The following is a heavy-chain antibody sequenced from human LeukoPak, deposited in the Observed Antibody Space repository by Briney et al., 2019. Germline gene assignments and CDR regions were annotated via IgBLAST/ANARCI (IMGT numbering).Heavy chain of an antibody. CDR2: ISAYNGNT. V-gene: IGHV1-18*01. J-gene: IGHJ4*02. D-gene: IGHD3-22*01. CDR1: GYTFTSYG. Sequence: GASVKVSCKASGYTFTSYGISWVRQAPGQGLEWMGWISAYNGNTNYAQKLQGRVTMTTDTSTSTAYMELRSLRSDDTAVYYCARDIVGYYDSSGYPLDYWGQGTLVTVSS. CDR3: ARDIVGYYDSSGYPLDY.